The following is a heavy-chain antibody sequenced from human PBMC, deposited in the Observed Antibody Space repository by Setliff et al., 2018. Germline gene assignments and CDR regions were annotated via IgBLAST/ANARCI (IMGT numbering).Heavy chain of an antibody. V-gene: IGHV1-69*10. D-gene: IGHD7-27*01. CDR2: IIPILGMA. CDR1: GGTFSSYA. J-gene: IGHJ4*02. CDR3: ARVSPRARKLTGDLDY. Sequence: SVKVSCKASGGTFSSYAISWVRQAPGQGLEWMGGIIPILGMANYAQKFQGRVTITADKSTSTAYMELSSLRSEDTAVYYCARVSPRARKLTGDLDYWGQGTLVTVSS.